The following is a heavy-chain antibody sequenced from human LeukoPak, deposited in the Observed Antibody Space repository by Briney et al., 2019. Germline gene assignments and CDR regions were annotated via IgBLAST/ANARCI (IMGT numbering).Heavy chain of an antibody. V-gene: IGHV4-59*01. CDR1: GGSISSYY. Sequence: PSETLSLTCTVSGGSISSYYWSWIRQPPGKGLEWIGYIYYSGSTNYNPSLKSRVTISVDTSKNQFSLKLSSVTAADTAVYYCARDQGSLDYWGQGISVTVSS. J-gene: IGHJ4*02. CDR3: ARDQGSLDY. CDR2: IYYSGST.